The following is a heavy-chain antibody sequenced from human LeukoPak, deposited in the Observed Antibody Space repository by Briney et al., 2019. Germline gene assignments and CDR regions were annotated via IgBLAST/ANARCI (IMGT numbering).Heavy chain of an antibody. J-gene: IGHJ1*01. CDR1: GLRFSDYY. CDR2: ISSGGDIM. CDR3: ATNLIGAGEYFQQ. D-gene: IGHD2/OR15-2a*01. Sequence: GGSLRLSCAASGLRFSDYYVSWMRQAPGKGLQWVSYISSGGDIMHYADSVKGRFTSSRDNAKNSGYLEMNSLGAEDTAVYYCATNLIGAGEYFQQWGQGTLVTVSS. V-gene: IGHV3-11*01.